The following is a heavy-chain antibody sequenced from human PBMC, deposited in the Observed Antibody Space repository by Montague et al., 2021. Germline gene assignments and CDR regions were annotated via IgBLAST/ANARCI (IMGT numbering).Heavy chain of an antibody. CDR2: VYHNGDT. Sequence: TLSLTCAVSGGSISSSGYSWNWIRQPPGKGLEWIGYVYHNGDTYYKSSLKSRVTMSVDTSKNQFSLKLISVTAADTAVYYCVRGLDYGDTGGAFDIWGQGTTVAISS. CDR1: GGSISSSGYS. D-gene: IGHD4-17*01. V-gene: IGHV4-30-2*01. CDR3: VRGLDYGDTGGAFDI. J-gene: IGHJ3*02.